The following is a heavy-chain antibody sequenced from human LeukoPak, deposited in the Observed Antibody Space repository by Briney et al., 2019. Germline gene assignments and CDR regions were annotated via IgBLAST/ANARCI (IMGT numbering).Heavy chain of an antibody. CDR2: IIPIFGTA. V-gene: IGHV1-69*13. D-gene: IGHD1-14*01. Sequence: SVKVSCKASGGTFSSYAISWVRQAPGQGLEWMGGIIPIFGTANYAQKFQRRVTITADQSTRTASMELRSLRSEDTAVYYCARANPKIDWGQGTLVTVSS. CDR3: ARANPKID. J-gene: IGHJ4*02. CDR1: GGTFSSYA.